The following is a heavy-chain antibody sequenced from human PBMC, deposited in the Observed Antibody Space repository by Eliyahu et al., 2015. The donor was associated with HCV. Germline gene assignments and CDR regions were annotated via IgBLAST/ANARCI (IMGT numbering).Heavy chain of an antibody. CDR2: IYSGGST. CDR3: ARVGVEVVVVAASYYFDY. Sequence: GSLRLSCAASGFTVSSNYMSWVRQAPRKGLEWVSVIYSGGSTYYADSVKGRFTISRDNSKNTLYLQMNSLRAEDTAVYYCARVGVEVVVVAASYYFDYWGQGTLVTVSS. J-gene: IGHJ4*02. CDR1: GFTVSSNY. V-gene: IGHV3-53*01. D-gene: IGHD2-15*01.